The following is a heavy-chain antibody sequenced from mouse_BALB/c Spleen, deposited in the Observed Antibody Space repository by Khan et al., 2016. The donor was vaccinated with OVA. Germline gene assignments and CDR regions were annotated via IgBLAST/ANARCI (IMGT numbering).Heavy chain of an antibody. D-gene: IGHD6-2*01. V-gene: IGHV9-1*02. Sequence: QIQLVQSGPELKKPGETVKISCKASGYTFTNYGMNWVKQAPGKGLKWMGWINTYTGEPTYADDFKGRFVFSLETSASTAYLQISNLKNEDMTTYFCARLSSYWYSDVGGAGTTVTVSS. CDR1: GYTFTNYG. CDR3: ARLSSYWYSDV. CDR2: INTYTGEP. J-gene: IGHJ1*01.